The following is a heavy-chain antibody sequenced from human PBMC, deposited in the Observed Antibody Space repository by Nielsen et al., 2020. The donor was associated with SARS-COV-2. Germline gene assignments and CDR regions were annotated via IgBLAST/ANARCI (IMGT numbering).Heavy chain of an antibody. CDR1: GGSFSGYY. J-gene: IGHJ6*03. CDR2: INHSGST. Sequence: SETLSLTCAVYGGSFSGYYWSWIRQPPGKGLEWIGEINHSGSTNYNPSLKSRVTISVDTSKNQFSLKLSSATAADTAVYYCARSRYSSSIVYYYMDVWGKGTTVTVSS. CDR3: ARSRYSSSIVYYYMDV. D-gene: IGHD6-6*01. V-gene: IGHV4-34*01.